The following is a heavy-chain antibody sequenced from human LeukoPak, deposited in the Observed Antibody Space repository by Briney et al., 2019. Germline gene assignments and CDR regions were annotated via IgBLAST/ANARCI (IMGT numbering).Heavy chain of an antibody. V-gene: IGHV3-23*01. CDR1: GFTFSSYA. J-gene: IGHJ4*02. CDR3: AKGLNPSIAVAGPSDY. Sequence: PGGSLRLSCAASGFTFSSYAMSWVRQAPGKGLEWVSAISGSGGSTYYAESVRGRFTISRDNSKNTLYLQMNSLRAEDTAVYYCAKGLNPSIAVAGPSDYWGQGTLVTVSS. D-gene: IGHD6-19*01. CDR2: ISGSGGST.